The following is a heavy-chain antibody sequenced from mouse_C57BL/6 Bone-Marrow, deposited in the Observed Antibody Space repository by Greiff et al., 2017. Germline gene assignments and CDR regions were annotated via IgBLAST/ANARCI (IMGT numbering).Heavy chain of an antibody. CDR3: ARAYHYYAMDY. CDR1: GYSITSGYY. J-gene: IGHJ4*01. Sequence: EVKLQESGPGLVKPSQSLSLTCSVTGYSITSGYYWNWIRQFPGNKLEWMGYISYDGSNNYNPSLKNRISITRDTSKNQFFLKLNSVTTEDTATYYCARAYHYYAMDYWGQGTSVTVSS. V-gene: IGHV3-6*01. CDR2: ISYDGSN.